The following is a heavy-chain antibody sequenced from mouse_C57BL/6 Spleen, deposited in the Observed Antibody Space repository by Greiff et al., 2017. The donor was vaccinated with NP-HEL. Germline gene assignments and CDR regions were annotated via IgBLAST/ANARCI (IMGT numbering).Heavy chain of an antibody. V-gene: IGHV1-64*01. CDR3: ARDVRYYFDY. Sequence: QVQLQQPGAELVKPGASVKLSCKASGYTFTSYWINWVKQRPGKGLAWIGMIHPKSGSTNYNEKFKSKATLPVDKYSTTAYMQLSRLTSEDSAVYYCARDVRYYFDYWGQGPTLTVSS. CDR2: IHPKSGST. J-gene: IGHJ2*01. CDR1: GYTFTSYW.